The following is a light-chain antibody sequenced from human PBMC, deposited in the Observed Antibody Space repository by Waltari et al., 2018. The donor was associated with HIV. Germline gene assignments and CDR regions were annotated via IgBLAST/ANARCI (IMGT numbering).Light chain of an antibody. CDR2: LPTDGAH. Sequence: QVTLTQSPSASASLGASVKLTCTLSSGHSTYAIAWYQKQPGKGPRFLMYLPTDGAHMKGDGIPDRFSGSSSGPERYLTISSLQSDDEADYYCQSWGAGIRVFGGGTKLTVL. V-gene: IGLV4-69*01. CDR3: QSWGAGIRV. CDR1: SGHSTYA. J-gene: IGLJ3*02.